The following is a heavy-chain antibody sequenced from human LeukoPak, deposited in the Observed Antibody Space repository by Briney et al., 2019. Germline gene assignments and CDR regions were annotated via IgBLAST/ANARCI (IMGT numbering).Heavy chain of an antibody. Sequence: SETLSLTCTVSGGSITSGSYFWAWIRQPAGKGLEWLGRMQTNGNTNYNPSLKSRVAISIDTSKNQFSLQLSSVTAADTAVYYCARGLSNAWEVQAYWGQGTLVTVSS. CDR3: ARGLSNAWEVQAY. D-gene: IGHD1-26*01. J-gene: IGHJ4*02. V-gene: IGHV4-61*02. CDR1: GGSITSGSYF. CDR2: MQTNGNT.